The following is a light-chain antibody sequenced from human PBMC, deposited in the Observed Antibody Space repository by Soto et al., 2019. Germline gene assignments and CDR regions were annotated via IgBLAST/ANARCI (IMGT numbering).Light chain of an antibody. CDR3: CPYAGSHNYV. J-gene: IGLJ1*01. CDR1: SSDVGSYNL. V-gene: IGLV2-23*02. CDR2: DVT. Sequence: QSALTQPASVSGSPGQSITISCTGTSSDVGSYNLVSWYQQHPGKAPKLMIYDVTKRPSGVSDRFSGSKSDNTASLTISGLQAEDEADYYCCPYAGSHNYVFGTGTKVTVL.